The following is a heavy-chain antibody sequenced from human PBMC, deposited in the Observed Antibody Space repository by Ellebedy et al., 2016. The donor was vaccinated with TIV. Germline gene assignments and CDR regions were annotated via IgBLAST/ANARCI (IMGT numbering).Heavy chain of an antibody. Sequence: GESLKISCTASGFTFTSYSMHWVRQAPGKGLEWVAAFSYDGSNEYYADSVKGRFTISRDSSKKTLYLQMTSLRTEDTAVYYCAKERHPRHPRWMGPTYFDYWGQGTLVAVSS. D-gene: IGHD4-23*01. V-gene: IGHV3-30*18. CDR2: FSYDGSNE. CDR3: AKERHPRHPRWMGPTYFDY. J-gene: IGHJ4*02. CDR1: GFTFTSYS.